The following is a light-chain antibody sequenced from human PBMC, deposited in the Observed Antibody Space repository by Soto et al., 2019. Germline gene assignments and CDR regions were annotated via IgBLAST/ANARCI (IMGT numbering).Light chain of an antibody. Sequence: DIKMTQSPSSLSASVGDRVTITCRASQSISSYINWYQQKPGKPPKLLIYGASSLQSGVPSRFSGSGSGTDFTITISSLQPEDFATYYCQQSYSTPITFGQGTRVEIK. V-gene: IGKV1-39*01. CDR3: QQSYSTPIT. CDR1: QSISSY. CDR2: GAS. J-gene: IGKJ5*01.